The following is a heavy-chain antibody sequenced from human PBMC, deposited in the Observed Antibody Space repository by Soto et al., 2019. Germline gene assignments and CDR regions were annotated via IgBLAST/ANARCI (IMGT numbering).Heavy chain of an antibody. CDR3: ARHTVNDRYYYYGMDV. J-gene: IGHJ6*02. D-gene: IGHD4-17*01. CDR2: IYPGDSDT. Sequence: GESLKISGKGSGYSLTSYWIGWVRQMPGKGLEWMGIIYPGDSDTRYSPSFQGQVTISADKSISTAYLQWSSLKASDTAMYYCARHTVNDRYYYYGMDVWGQGTTVTVSS. CDR1: GYSLTSYW. V-gene: IGHV5-51*01.